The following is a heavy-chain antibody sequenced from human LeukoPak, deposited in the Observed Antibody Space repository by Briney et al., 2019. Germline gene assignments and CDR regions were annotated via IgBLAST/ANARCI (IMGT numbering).Heavy chain of an antibody. J-gene: IGHJ4*02. CDR3: AREVVATASAFDC. V-gene: IGHV3-7*03. CDR1: GFSFSSFW. Sequence: PGGSLRLSCTASGFSFSSFWMSWVRQAPGKGLEWVANIKDDGSVKNQVDSLKGRFSISRDNARNSLYLQISSLRAEDTAVYYCAREVVATASAFDCWGQGTLVTVSS. D-gene: IGHD2-21*01. CDR2: IKDDGSVK.